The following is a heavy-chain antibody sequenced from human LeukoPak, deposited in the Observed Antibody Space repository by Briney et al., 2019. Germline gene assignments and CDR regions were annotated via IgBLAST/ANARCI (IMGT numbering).Heavy chain of an antibody. CDR3: ARGARIVGATTGNWLDP. CDR2: MNPNSGNT. V-gene: IGHV1-8*03. Sequence: GASVKVSCKATGYTFTSYDINWVRQATGQGLEWMGWMNPNSGNTGYAQKFQGRVTITRNTSISTAYMELSSLRSEDTAVYYCARGARIVGATTGNWLDPWGQGTLVTVSS. D-gene: IGHD1-26*01. CDR1: GYTFTSYD. J-gene: IGHJ5*02.